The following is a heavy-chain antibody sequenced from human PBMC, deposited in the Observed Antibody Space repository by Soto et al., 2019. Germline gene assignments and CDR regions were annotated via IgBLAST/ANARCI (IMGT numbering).Heavy chain of an antibody. V-gene: IGHV3-30-3*01. J-gene: IGHJ4*02. Sequence: GGSLRLSCAASGFTFSSYAMHWVRQAPGKGLEWVAVISYDGSNKYYADSVKGRFTISRDNSKNTLYLQMNSLRAEDTAVYYYARDGVVAATQNGFDDWGEGTLVSV. CDR2: ISYDGSNK. CDR1: GFTFSSYA. D-gene: IGHD2-15*01. CDR3: ARDGVVAATQNGFDD.